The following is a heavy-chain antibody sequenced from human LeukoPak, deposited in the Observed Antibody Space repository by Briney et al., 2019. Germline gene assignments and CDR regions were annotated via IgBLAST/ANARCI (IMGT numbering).Heavy chain of an antibody. CDR1: GYSFTSYW. D-gene: IGHD3-3*01. CDR2: IFPSESDT. V-gene: IGHV5-51*01. Sequence: GESLKTSCKGSGYSFTSYWIDLVRQIPGKGLEWMGIIFPSESDTRYSPSFRGQVTISADKSISTAYLQWSSLKASDTAMYYCARLKSGRSPFDYWGQGTLVTVSS. J-gene: IGHJ4*02. CDR3: ARLKSGRSPFDY.